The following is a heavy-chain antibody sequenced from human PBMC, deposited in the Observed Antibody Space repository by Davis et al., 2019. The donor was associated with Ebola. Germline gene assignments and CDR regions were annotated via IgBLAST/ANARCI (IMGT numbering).Heavy chain of an antibody. CDR2: ISAYNGNT. Sequence: ASVKVSCKASGYTFTSYGISWVRQAPGQGLEWMGWISAYNGNTNYAQKLQGRVTMTTDTSTSTAYMELRSLRSDDTAVYYCARDLVIVVVPAAPHEYYYYGMDVWGQGTTVTVSS. CDR1: GYTFTSYG. D-gene: IGHD2-2*01. V-gene: IGHV1-18*01. CDR3: ARDLVIVVVPAAPHEYYYYGMDV. J-gene: IGHJ6*02.